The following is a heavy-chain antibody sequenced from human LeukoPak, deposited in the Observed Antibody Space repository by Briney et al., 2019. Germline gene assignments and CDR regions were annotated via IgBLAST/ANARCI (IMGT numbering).Heavy chain of an antibody. CDR3: ARGGQQQLVRFLDY. CDR1: GYTFTGYY. D-gene: IGHD6-13*01. CDR2: INPNSGGT. J-gene: IGHJ4*02. V-gene: IGHV1-2*06. Sequence: ASVKVCCKASGYTFTGYYMHWVRQAPGQGLEWMGRINPNSGGTVYAQKFQGRVTMTRDTSISTAYMELSRLRSDDTAVYYCARGGQQQLVRFLDYWGQGTLVTVSS.